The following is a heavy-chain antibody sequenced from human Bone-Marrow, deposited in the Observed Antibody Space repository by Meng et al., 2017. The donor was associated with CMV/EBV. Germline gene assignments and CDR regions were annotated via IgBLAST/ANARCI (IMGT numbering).Heavy chain of an antibody. CDR1: GGTFSSYA. CDR3: ASHDYSNYYYYYGMDV. V-gene: IGHV1-69*05. D-gene: IGHD4-11*01. J-gene: IGHJ6*02. CDR2: IIPIFGTA. Sequence: SVKVSCKASGGTFSSYAISWVRQAPGQGLEWMGGIIPIFGTANYAQKFQGRVTITTDESTSTAYMDLSSLRSEDTAVYYCASHDYSNYYYYYGMDVWGQGTTVTVSS.